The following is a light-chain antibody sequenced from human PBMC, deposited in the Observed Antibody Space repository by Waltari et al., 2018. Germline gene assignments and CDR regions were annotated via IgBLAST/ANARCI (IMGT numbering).Light chain of an antibody. CDR1: QSVLYSSNSRNC. Sequence: DIVMTQSPDSLGVSLGERATIHCKSSQSVLYSSNSRNCFAWFQQRPGQPPKLLIYWASTRESGVPDRFSGSGSRTDFTLTISSLQAEDVAIYYCQQYYTTPYTFGQGTKLDIK. J-gene: IGKJ2*01. V-gene: IGKV4-1*01. CDR3: QQYYTTPYT. CDR2: WAS.